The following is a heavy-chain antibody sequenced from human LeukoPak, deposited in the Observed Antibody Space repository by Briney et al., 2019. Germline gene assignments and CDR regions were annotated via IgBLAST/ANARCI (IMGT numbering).Heavy chain of an antibody. CDR1: GYTFTSYG. D-gene: IGHD5-12*01. CDR2: INPNSGGT. V-gene: IGHV1-2*02. J-gene: IGHJ5*02. CDR3: ARGRSGYDYNWFDP. Sequence: ASVKVSCKASGYTFTSYGISWVRQAPGQGLEWMGWINPNSGGTNYAQKFQGRVTMTRDTSISTAYMELSRLRSDDTALYYCARGRSGYDYNWFDPWGQGTLVTVSS.